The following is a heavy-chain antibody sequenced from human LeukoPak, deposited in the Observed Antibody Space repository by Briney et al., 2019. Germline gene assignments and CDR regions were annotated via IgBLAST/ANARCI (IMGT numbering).Heavy chain of an antibody. Sequence: GASVKVSCKASGGTFSSYAISWVRHAPGQGLEWMGGIIPIFGTANYAQKFQGRVTITTDESTSTAYMELSSLRSEDTAVYYCARDYYDSGCYYSPRPTGFDPWGQGTLVTVSS. CDR1: GGTFSSYA. D-gene: IGHD3-22*01. CDR3: ARDYYDSGCYYSPRPTGFDP. V-gene: IGHV1-69*05. J-gene: IGHJ5*02. CDR2: IIPIFGTA.